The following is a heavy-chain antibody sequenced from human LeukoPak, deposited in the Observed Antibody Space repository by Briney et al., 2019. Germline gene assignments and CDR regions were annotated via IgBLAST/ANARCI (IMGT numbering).Heavy chain of an antibody. V-gene: IGHV3-74*01. CDR3: ARGYYSSSRFDS. D-gene: IGHD6-13*01. Sequence: QSGGSLRLSCAASGFPFSNYWIHWVRQAPGKGLVWVSRVNSDGSTTNYADSVKGRFTISRDNAENTLYMRMNSLRPEDTAVYYCARGYYSSSRFDSWGQGTLVPSPQ. CDR2: VNSDGSTT. J-gene: IGHJ4*02. CDR1: GFPFSNYW.